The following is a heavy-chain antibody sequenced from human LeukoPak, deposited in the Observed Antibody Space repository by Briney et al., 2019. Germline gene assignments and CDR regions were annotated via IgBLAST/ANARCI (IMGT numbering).Heavy chain of an antibody. Sequence: SETLSLTCTVSGGSVSRDSYYWSWIRQPPGKGLEWIGYIYYSGSTNYNPSLKSRVTISVDTSKNQFSLRLSSVTAADTAVYYCARHRYYYDSSGYYYQPWGQGTLVTVSP. CDR3: ARHRYYYDSSGYYYQP. J-gene: IGHJ5*02. CDR1: GGSVSRDSYY. CDR2: IYYSGST. V-gene: IGHV4-61*01. D-gene: IGHD3-22*01.